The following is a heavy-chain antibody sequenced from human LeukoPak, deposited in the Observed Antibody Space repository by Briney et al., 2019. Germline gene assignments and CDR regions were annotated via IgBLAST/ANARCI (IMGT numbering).Heavy chain of an antibody. J-gene: IGHJ4*02. Sequence: GGSLRLSCAASGFTFNSYAMHWVRQAPGKGLEWVAVISYDGSNKYYADSVKGRFTISRDNSKNTLYLQMNSLRAEDTAVYYCARAPFYYDSSGYPYFDGWGQGTLVTVSS. V-gene: IGHV3-30-3*01. D-gene: IGHD3-22*01. CDR3: ARAPFYYDSSGYPYFDG. CDR2: ISYDGSNK. CDR1: GFTFNSYA.